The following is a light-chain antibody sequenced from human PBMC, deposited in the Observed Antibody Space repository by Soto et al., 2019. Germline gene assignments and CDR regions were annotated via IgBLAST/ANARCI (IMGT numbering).Light chain of an antibody. CDR2: SNN. Sequence: QSVLTQPPSASGTPGQRVTITCSGRSSNIGSNTVNWYQQLPGTAPKLLIYSNNQRPSGVPDRFSGSKSGTSASLAISGLQSEDEADYYCAAWDDSLFVVFGGGTKLTVL. CDR3: AAWDDSLFVV. V-gene: IGLV1-44*01. J-gene: IGLJ2*01. CDR1: SSNIGSNT.